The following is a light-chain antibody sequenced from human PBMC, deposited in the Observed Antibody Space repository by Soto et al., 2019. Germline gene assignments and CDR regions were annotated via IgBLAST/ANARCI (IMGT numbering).Light chain of an antibody. CDR3: HQYGMT. Sequence: EIVLTQSPGTLSLSPGERASLSCRASQSVTSSYLAWYQQKPDQAPRLLIYGAYNRAAGIPDRFSGSGSGTDFTLTISRLEPEDFAVNYCHQYGMTFGQGTKVEIK. CDR2: GAY. V-gene: IGKV3-20*01. CDR1: QSVTSSY. J-gene: IGKJ1*01.